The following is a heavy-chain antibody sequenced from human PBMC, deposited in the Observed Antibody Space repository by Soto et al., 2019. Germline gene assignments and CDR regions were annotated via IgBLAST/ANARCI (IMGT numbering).Heavy chain of an antibody. V-gene: IGHV4-4*02. J-gene: IGHJ4*02. D-gene: IGHD6-19*01. CDR1: GGSISSSDW. CDR2: IYHTGST. Sequence: SETLSLTCAVSGGSISSSDWWTWVRQPPGKGLEWIGEIYHTGSTNYNPSLKSRVTISVDKSKNQFSLRLYSVSAADTAVYYCAKDRGGWLTRPDWGKGNLVSVSA. CDR3: AKDRGGWLTRPD.